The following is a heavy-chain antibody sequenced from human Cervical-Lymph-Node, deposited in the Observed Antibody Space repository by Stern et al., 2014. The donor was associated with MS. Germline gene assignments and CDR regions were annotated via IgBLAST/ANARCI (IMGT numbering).Heavy chain of an antibody. CDR1: GGTFSSYT. CDR3: ARDRGSSSTSPKYYYYYGLDV. CDR2: IVPFLGLA. Sequence: VQLVQSGAEVKKPGSSVKVSCTASGGTFSSYTITWVRQAPGQGLECMGRIVPFLGLAIYAQKFQGRVTITADKSTSTAYMELSSLRSEDTAVYYCARDRGSSSTSPKYYYYYGLDVWGQGTTVTVSS. V-gene: IGHV1-69*09. D-gene: IGHD6-6*01. J-gene: IGHJ6*02.